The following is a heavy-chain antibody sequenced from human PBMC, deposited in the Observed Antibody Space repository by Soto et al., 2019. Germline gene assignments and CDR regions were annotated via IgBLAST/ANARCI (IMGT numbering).Heavy chain of an antibody. J-gene: IGHJ6*02. V-gene: IGHV5-51*01. CDR2: IYPGDSDT. D-gene: IGHD1-1*01. Sequence: ASVKVSCKASGYTFTSYAMHWVRQMPGKGLEWMGIIYPGDSDTRYSPSFQGQVTISADKSISTAYLQWSSLKASDTAMYYCARLGLQPYYYGMDVWGQGTTVTVSS. CDR3: ARLGLQPYYYGMDV. CDR1: GYTFTSYA.